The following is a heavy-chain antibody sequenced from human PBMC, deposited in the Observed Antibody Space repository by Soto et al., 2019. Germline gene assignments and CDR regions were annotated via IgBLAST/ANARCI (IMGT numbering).Heavy chain of an antibody. CDR1: GFTFSSYG. Sequence: GGSLRLSCAASGFTFSSYGMHWVRQAPGKGLEWVAVISYDGSNKYYADSVKGRFTISRDNSKNTLYLQMNSLRAEDTAVYYCAKHWGSSWPENDYWGQGTLVTVSS. CDR3: AKHWGSSWPENDY. V-gene: IGHV3-30*18. D-gene: IGHD6-13*01. J-gene: IGHJ4*02. CDR2: ISYDGSNK.